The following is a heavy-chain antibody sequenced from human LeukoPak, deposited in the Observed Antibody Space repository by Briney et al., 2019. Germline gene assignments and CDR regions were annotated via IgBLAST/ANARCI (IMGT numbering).Heavy chain of an antibody. D-gene: IGHD2-15*01. CDR2: ISYDGSNK. CDR1: GFTFSSYA. Sequence: PGGSLRLSCAASGFTFSSYAMHWVRQAPGKGLEWVAIISYDGSNKYYADSVKGRFTISRDDSKNTLYLQMNSLRAGDTAVYYCARGPRDIVVVDAHYFDYWGQGTLVTVSS. V-gene: IGHV3-30-3*01. CDR3: ARGPRDIVVVDAHYFDY. J-gene: IGHJ4*02.